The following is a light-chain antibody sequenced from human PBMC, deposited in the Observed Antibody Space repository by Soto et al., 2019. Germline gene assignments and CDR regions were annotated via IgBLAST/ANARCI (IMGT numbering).Light chain of an antibody. CDR3: QQYYSTPLT. J-gene: IGKJ4*01. CDR1: QSVLHSSNNKNY. V-gene: IGKV4-1*01. CDR2: WAS. Sequence: DIVMTQSPDSLAVSLGERATINCKSSQSVLHSSNNKNYFAWYQQKPGQPPKLLIYWASTRESGVPDRFSGSGSGTDFTLTIVSLQAEDVAVYYCQQYYSTPLTFGGGTKVEIK.